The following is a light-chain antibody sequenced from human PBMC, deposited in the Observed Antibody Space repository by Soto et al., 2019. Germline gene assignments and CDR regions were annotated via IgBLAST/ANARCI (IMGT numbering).Light chain of an antibody. CDR1: QSVLYSSNNKNY. CDR2: WAS. CDR3: QQYYSMVH. V-gene: IGKV4-1*01. J-gene: IGKJ2*01. Sequence: DIVMTLSPDSLAVSLGERATINCKSSQSVLYSSNNKNYLAWYQQKPGQPPKLLIYWASTRESGVPDRFSGSGSGTDFSLTISSLQAEDVAVYYCQQYYSMVHFGQGTKLEIK.